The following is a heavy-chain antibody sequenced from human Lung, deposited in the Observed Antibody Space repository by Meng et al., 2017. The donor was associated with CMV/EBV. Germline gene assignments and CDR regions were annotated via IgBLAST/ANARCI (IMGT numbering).Heavy chain of an antibody. J-gene: IGHJ4*02. D-gene: IGHD3-16*01. V-gene: IGHV3-74*01. Sequence: GGSLRLSCAASGFTFSSYWMHWVRQAPGKGLEWVSRIDSDGSSTTYAESVKGRFTISRDNAKNTLFLQMISLRAEDTAVYYCTRDGDYYDATVHWGQGTLVTVSS. CDR3: TRDGDYYDATVH. CDR1: GFTFSSYW. CDR2: IDSDGSST.